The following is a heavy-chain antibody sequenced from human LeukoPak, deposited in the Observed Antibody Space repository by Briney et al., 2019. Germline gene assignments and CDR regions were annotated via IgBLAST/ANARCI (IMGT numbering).Heavy chain of an antibody. J-gene: IGHJ6*03. CDR1: GYTFTGYY. CDR3: ARSGGYMDV. CDR2: INPNSGGT. V-gene: IGHV1-2*02. D-gene: IGHD1-1*01. Sequence: ASVNVSCKASGYTFTGYYIHWVRQAPGQGLEWMGWINPNSGGTNYAQKFQGRVTMTRDTSISTAYMELSRLRSDDTAGYYWARSGGYMDVWGKGTTVTVSS.